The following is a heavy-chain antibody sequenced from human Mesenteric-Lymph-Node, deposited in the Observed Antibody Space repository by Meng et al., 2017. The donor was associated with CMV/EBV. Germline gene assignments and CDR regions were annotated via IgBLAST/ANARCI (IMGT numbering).Heavy chain of an antibody. D-gene: IGHD4-17*01. Sequence: SQTLSLTCTVSGGSISSYYWSWIRQPQGKGLEWIGYIYYIGSTNYNPSLRSRVTISVDTFKNRISLNLNSVTAADTAVYYCARGLTVTTGENFDYWGQGSLVTVSS. V-gene: IGHV4-59*01. CDR2: IYYIGST. CDR1: GGSISSYY. J-gene: IGHJ4*02. CDR3: ARGLTVTTGENFDY.